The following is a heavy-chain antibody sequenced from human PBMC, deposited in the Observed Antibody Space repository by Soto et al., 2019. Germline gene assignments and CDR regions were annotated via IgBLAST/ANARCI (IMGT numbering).Heavy chain of an antibody. CDR3: ATDEGRDPSWFDP. CDR2: ISSSSSYT. Sequence: PGGSLRLSCAASGFTFSDYYMSWIRQAPGKWLEWVSYISSSSSYTNYADSVKGRFTISRDNAKNSLYLQMNSLRAEDTAVYYCATDEGRDPSWFDPWGQGXLVTVYS. D-gene: IGHD2-21*02. J-gene: IGHJ5*02. V-gene: IGHV3-11*06. CDR1: GFTFSDYY.